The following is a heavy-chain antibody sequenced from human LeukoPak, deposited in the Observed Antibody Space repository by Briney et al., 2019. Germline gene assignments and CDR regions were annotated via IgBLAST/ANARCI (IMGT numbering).Heavy chain of an antibody. CDR3: TRDRVTYNWLEP. D-gene: IGHD2-21*02. J-gene: IGHJ5*02. CDR1: GFTLSDSA. CDR2: IDRPAKSYAT. V-gene: IGHV3-73*01. Sequence: GGSLKLSCAASGFTLSDSAIHWVRQASGKGLEWVGLIDRPAKSYATAYGASVGGRFTISRDDSKNTAYLQMDSLKTEDTALYYCTRDRVTYNWLEPSGQGTLVTVSS.